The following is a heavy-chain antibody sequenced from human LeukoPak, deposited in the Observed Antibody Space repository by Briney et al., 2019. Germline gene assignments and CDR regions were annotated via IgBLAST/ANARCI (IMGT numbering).Heavy chain of an antibody. V-gene: IGHV3-74*01. CDR1: GFTLSSHW. D-gene: IGHD1/OR15-1a*01. Sequence: GGSLRLSCADSGFTLSSHWMHWVRQAPGKGLFWVASIDVVGSFTAYADSVKGRFTMSRDNPKNTLFLQMNSLRPEDTAVYYCAKEPRWEQLHSFDIWGQGTTVTVSS. J-gene: IGHJ3*02. CDR3: AKEPRWEQLHSFDI. CDR2: IDVVGSFT.